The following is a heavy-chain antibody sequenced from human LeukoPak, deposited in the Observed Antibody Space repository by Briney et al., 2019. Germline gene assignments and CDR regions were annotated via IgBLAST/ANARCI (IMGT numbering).Heavy chain of an antibody. Sequence: GGSLRLSCAASGFTFSNYWMRWVRQAPGKGLEWVANIKQDGSEKYYVDSVKGRFTISRDNAKNSLYLQMNSLRAEDTAVYYCARDKIRYNWNYAFDIWGQGTMVTVSS. J-gene: IGHJ3*02. CDR2: IKQDGSEK. D-gene: IGHD1-7*01. V-gene: IGHV3-7*01. CDR3: ARDKIRYNWNYAFDI. CDR1: GFTFSNYW.